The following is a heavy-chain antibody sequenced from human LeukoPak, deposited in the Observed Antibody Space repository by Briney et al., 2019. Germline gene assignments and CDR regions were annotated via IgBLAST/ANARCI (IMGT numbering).Heavy chain of an antibody. CDR2: INHSGST. D-gene: IGHD3-10*01. Sequence: PSETLSLTCAVYGGSFSGYYWSWIRQPPGKGLEWIGEINHSGSTNYNPSLKSRFTISVDTSKNQFSLTLSSVTAADTAVYYCARGGYGSGSYYTRIAVAGTRAPHNWFDPWGQGTLVTVSS. CDR1: GGSFSGYY. J-gene: IGHJ5*02. V-gene: IGHV4-34*01. CDR3: ARGGYGSGSYYTRIAVAGTRAPHNWFDP.